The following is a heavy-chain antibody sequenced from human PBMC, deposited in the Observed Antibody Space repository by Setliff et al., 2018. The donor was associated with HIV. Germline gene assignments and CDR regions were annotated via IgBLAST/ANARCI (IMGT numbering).Heavy chain of an antibody. CDR3: AQLTPRTHYFYGMDV. CDR2: VYYSGST. J-gene: IGHJ6*02. CDR1: GGSITSSGYY. V-gene: IGHV4-39*07. Sequence: SETLSLTCIVSGGSITSSGYYWGWIRQPPGKGLEWIGSVYYSGSTYYNPSLKSRVTISVDTSKNQFSLNLTSVTAADTAVYYCAQLTPRTHYFYGMDVWGQGTTVTVSS.